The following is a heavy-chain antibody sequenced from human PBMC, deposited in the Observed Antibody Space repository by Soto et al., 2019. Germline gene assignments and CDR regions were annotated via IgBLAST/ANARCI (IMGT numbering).Heavy chain of an antibody. CDR1: GFTFSRDG. V-gene: IGHV3-23*01. CDR2: ITDNGRST. J-gene: IGHJ4*02. Sequence: EVQLLESGGGLVQAGGSLRLSCAASGFTFSRDGMSWVRQAPGKGLEWVSLITDNGRSTYYADSVKGRFTISRDNTKNSLFLHMNSLRDEDTAVYYCAKERPTTTAFDYWGQGALVTVSS. CDR3: AKERPTTTAFDY. D-gene: IGHD4-17*01.